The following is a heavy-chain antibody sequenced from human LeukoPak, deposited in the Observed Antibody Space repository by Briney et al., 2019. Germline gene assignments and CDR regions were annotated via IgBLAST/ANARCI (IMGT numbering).Heavy chain of an antibody. CDR3: ASPGMGY. D-gene: IGHD3-16*01. V-gene: IGHV4-39*07. CDR2: IYYSGST. Sequence: NPSETLSLTCTVSGGSISSSSYYWGWIRQPPGKGLEWIGSIYYSGSTYYNPSLKSRVTISVDTSKNQFSLRLNSVTAADTAVYYCASPGMGYWGQGTLVTVSS. J-gene: IGHJ4*02. CDR1: GGSISSSSYY.